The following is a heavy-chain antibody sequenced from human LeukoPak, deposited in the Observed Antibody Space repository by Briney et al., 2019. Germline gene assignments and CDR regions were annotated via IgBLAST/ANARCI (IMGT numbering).Heavy chain of an antibody. CDR2: ISGSDGST. J-gene: IGHJ4*02. Sequence: GGSLRLSCAASGFTFSSYAMSWVRQAPGKGLEWVSGISGSDGSTYYADSVKGRFTISRDNAKNSLYLQMNSLRAEDTAVYYCARDGDSDYDFWSGSGYYFDYWGQGTLVTVSS. D-gene: IGHD3-3*01. CDR1: GFTFSSYA. V-gene: IGHV3-23*01. CDR3: ARDGDSDYDFWSGSGYYFDY.